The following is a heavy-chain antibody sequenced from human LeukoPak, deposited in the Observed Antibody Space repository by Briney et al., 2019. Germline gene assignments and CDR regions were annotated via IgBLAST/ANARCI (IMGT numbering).Heavy chain of an antibody. CDR1: GFTFSSYA. Sequence: PGGSLRLSCAASGFTFSSYAMSWVRQAPGKGLEWVSSISGSGGSTYYADPVKGRFTISRDNSKNTLYLQMNSLRAEDTAVYYCAKDLRGSSSGWSFDYWGQGTLVTVSS. D-gene: IGHD6-19*01. CDR3: AKDLRGSSSGWSFDY. CDR2: ISGSGGST. J-gene: IGHJ4*02. V-gene: IGHV3-23*01.